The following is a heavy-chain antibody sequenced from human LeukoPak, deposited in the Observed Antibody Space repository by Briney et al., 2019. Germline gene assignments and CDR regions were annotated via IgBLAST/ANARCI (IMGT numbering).Heavy chain of an antibody. V-gene: IGHV3-30-3*01. CDR3: ARVTNYYDSSGYYYFDY. Sequence: GGSLRLSCAASGFTFSSYAMHWVRQAPGKGLEWVTVISYDGSNKYYADSVKGRFTISRDNSKNTLYLQMNSLRAEDTAVYYCARVTNYYDSSGYYYFDYWGQGTLVTVSS. CDR2: ISYDGSNK. D-gene: IGHD3-22*01. J-gene: IGHJ4*02. CDR1: GFTFSSYA.